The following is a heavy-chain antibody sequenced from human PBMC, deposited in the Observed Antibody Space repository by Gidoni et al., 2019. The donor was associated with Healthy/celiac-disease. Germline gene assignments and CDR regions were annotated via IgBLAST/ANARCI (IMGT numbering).Heavy chain of an antibody. CDR2: INHSGST. V-gene: IGHV4-34*01. CDR3: ARDRYCSSTSCYRRGGIWFDP. D-gene: IGHD2-2*02. Sequence: QVQLQQWGAGLLKPSETLSLTCAVYGGSFSGYHWIWIRQPPGKGLEWIGEINHSGSTNYNPSLKSRVTISVDTSKNQFSLKLSSVTAADTAVYYCARDRYCSSTSCYRRGGIWFDPWGQGTLVTVSS. J-gene: IGHJ5*02. CDR1: GGSFSGYH.